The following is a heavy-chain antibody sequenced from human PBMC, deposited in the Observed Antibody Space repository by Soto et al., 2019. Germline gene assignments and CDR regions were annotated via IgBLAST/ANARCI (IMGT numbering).Heavy chain of an antibody. Sequence: QLQLQESGPGLVKPSETLSLTCTVSGGSISSTSYYWGWIRQPPGKGLEWIGTIYYNGGTYYNPSRKSRVTISVDTSKNQFFLKLSSVTAADTAVYYCARHYDILTGYYTPLEYWGQGTPVTVSS. CDR3: ARHYDILTGYYTPLEY. CDR2: IYYNGGT. D-gene: IGHD3-9*01. CDR1: GGSISSTSYY. J-gene: IGHJ4*02. V-gene: IGHV4-39*01.